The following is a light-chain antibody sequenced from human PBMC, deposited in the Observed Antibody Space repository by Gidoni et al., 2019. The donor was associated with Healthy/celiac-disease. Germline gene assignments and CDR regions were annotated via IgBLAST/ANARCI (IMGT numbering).Light chain of an antibody. Sequence: QSALTQPASVSGSPGQSITISCTGTSRDVGGYNYVSWYQQHPGKAPKLMISEVSNRPSGVSYRFSGSKSGNTVSLTISGLQAEDEANYYCSSYTSSTSIVVFGGGTKLTVL. CDR3: SSYTSSTSIVV. V-gene: IGLV2-14*01. CDR2: EVS. CDR1: SRDVGGYNY. J-gene: IGLJ2*01.